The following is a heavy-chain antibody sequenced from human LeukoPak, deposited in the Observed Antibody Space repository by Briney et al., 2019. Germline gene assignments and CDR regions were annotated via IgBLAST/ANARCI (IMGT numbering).Heavy chain of an antibody. J-gene: IGHJ4*02. CDR3: ARLRPNNYYYDSSGYFDY. CDR1: GYTFTGYY. D-gene: IGHD3-22*01. CDR2: INPSGGST. Sequence: ASVKVSCKASGYTFTGYYMHWVRQAPGQGLEWMGIINPSGGSTSYAQKFQGRVTMTRDTSTSTVYMELSSLRSEDTAVYYCARLRPNNYYYDSSGYFDYWGQGTLVTVSS. V-gene: IGHV1-46*01.